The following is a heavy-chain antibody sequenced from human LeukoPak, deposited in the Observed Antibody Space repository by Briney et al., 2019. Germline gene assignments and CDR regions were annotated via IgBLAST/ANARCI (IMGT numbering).Heavy chain of an antibody. CDR1: GYSFTSYW. Sequence: GESLKISCKGSGYSFTSYWIGWVRQMPGKGLEWMGIIYPGDSDTRYSPSFQGQVTISADKSISTAYLQWSSLKASDTAMYYCASTTGILTGSDAFDIWGQGTMVTVSS. CDR3: ASTTGILTGSDAFDI. CDR2: IYPGDSDT. J-gene: IGHJ3*02. V-gene: IGHV5-51*01. D-gene: IGHD3-9*01.